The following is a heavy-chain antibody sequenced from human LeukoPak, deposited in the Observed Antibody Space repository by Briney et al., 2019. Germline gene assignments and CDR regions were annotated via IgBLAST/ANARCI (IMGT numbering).Heavy chain of an antibody. V-gene: IGHV4-59*08. J-gene: IGHJ3*02. CDR1: GGSISSYY. CDR2: IYYSGST. D-gene: IGHD6-13*01. CDR3: ARTSAAAPDAFDI. Sequence: SETLSLTCTVSGGSISSYYWSWIRQPPGKGLEWIGYIYYSGSTNYNPSLKSRVTISVDTSKNQFSLKLSSVTAADTAVYYCARTSAAAPDAFDIWGQGTMVTVSS.